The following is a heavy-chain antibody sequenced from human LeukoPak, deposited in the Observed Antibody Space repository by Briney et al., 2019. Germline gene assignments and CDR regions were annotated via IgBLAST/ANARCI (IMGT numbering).Heavy chain of an antibody. J-gene: IGHJ6*02. CDR1: GYTFTGYY. V-gene: IGHV1-46*01. CDR2: LNPNGGST. Sequence: ASVKVSCKASGYTFTGYYMHWVRQAPGQGLEWMGILNPNGGSTSYAQKFQGRATLTRATSTSTVYMELSSLRSEDTAVYYCASVYNYGMDVWGQGTTVIVSS. CDR3: ASVYNYGMDV.